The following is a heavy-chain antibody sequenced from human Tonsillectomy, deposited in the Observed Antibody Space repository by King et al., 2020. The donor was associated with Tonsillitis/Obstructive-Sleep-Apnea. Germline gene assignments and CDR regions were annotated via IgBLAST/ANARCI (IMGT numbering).Heavy chain of an antibody. CDR3: AAAAIWSGSYYFDY. Sequence: QLVESGPEVKKPGTSVKVSCKASGFTFTSSAVQWVRQARGQRLEWIGWIVVGSGNTNYAQKFQERVTITRDMSTSPAYMELSSLRSEDTAVYYCAAAAIWSGSYYFDYWGQGTLVTVSS. CDR2: IVVGSGNT. V-gene: IGHV1-58*01. J-gene: IGHJ4*02. CDR1: GFTFTSSA. D-gene: IGHD3-3*01.